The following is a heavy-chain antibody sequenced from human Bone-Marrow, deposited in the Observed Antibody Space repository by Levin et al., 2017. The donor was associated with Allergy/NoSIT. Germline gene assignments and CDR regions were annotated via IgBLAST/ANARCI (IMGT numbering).Heavy chain of an antibody. J-gene: IGHJ4*02. CDR2: IYAGGTT. CDR1: GLDVSNTF. CDR3: ARFYGSGSYCDY. D-gene: IGHD3-10*01. V-gene: IGHV3-53*01. Sequence: QTGGSLRLSCAASGLDVSNTFLGWVRQAPGKGLEWVSIIYAGGTTYNADSVKGRFTISRDNSKSTVYLQMNSLRAEDTAMYYCARFYGSGSYCDYWGQGTLVTVSS.